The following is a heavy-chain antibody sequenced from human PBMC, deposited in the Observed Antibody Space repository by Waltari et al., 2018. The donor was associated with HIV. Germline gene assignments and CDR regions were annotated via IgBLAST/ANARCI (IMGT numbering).Heavy chain of an antibody. D-gene: IGHD2-8*01. J-gene: IGHJ4*02. CDR3: ASLQWSTQNFDF. Sequence: EVRLVEWGGGLVQSGGSLRVSCAASGFNFGRNWMSWVRQAPGKGLEWVANIKEDGSESDYVDSVEGRFTISRDNAKNSLYLQMNSLSDEDTAVYYCASLQWSTQNFDFWGPGIMVTVSS. CDR2: IKEDGSES. CDR1: GFNFGRNW. V-gene: IGHV3-7*01.